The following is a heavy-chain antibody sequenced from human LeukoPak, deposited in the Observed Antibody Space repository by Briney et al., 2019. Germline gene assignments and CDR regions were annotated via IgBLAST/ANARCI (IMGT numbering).Heavy chain of an antibody. CDR2: IYYSGST. V-gene: IGHV4-39*07. CDR1: GGSISSSSSY. CDR3: AKTNWSNWFDP. Sequence: PSETLSLTCTVSGGSISSSSSYWGWIRQPPGKGLEWIGSIYYSGSTYYNPSLKSRVTMSVDTSKNQFSLKLSSVTAADTAVYYCAKTNWSNWFDPWGQGTLVTVSS. J-gene: IGHJ5*02. D-gene: IGHD1-1*01.